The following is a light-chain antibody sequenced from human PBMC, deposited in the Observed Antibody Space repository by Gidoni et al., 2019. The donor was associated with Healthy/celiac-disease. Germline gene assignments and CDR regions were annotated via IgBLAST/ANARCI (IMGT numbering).Light chain of an antibody. CDR3: QQYNNWPPYT. V-gene: IGKV3-15*01. CDR1: QSVSSN. J-gene: IGKJ2*01. Sequence: EVVMRQTPATLSVSPGERATRSCRASQSVSSNLAWYQQKPGQAPRLLIYGASTRATGIPARFSGSGSGTEFTLTISSLQSEDFAVYYGQQYNNWPPYTFGQXTKLEIK. CDR2: GAS.